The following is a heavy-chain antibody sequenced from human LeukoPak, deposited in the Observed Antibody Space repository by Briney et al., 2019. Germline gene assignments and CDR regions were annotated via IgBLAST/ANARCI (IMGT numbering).Heavy chain of an antibody. Sequence: GSLRLSCAVSGLTLSNVWMNWVRQPPGKGLEWIGEIYHSGSTNYNPSLKSRVTISVDKSKNQFSLKLSSVTAADTAVYYCARVGYSSSSGAFDIWGQGTMVTVSS. D-gene: IGHD6-6*01. CDR1: GLTLSNVW. CDR2: IYHSGST. J-gene: IGHJ3*02. V-gene: IGHV4-4*02. CDR3: ARVGYSSSSGAFDI.